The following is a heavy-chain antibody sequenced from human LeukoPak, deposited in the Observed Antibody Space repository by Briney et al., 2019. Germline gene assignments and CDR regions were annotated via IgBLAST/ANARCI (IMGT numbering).Heavy chain of an antibody. D-gene: IGHD3-9*01. CDR2: INHSGST. CDR1: GGSFSGYY. Sequence: SETLSLTCAVYGGSFSGYYWSWIRQPPGKGLEWIGEINHSGSTNYNPSLKSRVAISVDTSKNQFSLRLSSVTAADTAVYYCARITIFPPVYYYYGMDVWGQGTTVTVSS. V-gene: IGHV4-34*01. CDR3: ARITIFPPVYYYYGMDV. J-gene: IGHJ6*02.